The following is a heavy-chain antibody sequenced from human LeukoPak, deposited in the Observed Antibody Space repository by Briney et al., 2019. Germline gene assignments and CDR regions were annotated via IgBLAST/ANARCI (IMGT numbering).Heavy chain of an antibody. Sequence: GGSLRLSCAASGFSFSSFGMHWVRQAPGKGLEWVTSIRYDGSRKHYTDSVKGRFTISRDNSENTLYLQMNSLRDEDTAVYYCAKDYGDFGDSSSYLDHWGQGTLVTVSS. J-gene: IGHJ4*02. CDR1: GFSFSSFG. CDR2: IRYDGSRK. CDR3: AKDYGDFGDSSSYLDH. V-gene: IGHV3-30*02. D-gene: IGHD4-17*01.